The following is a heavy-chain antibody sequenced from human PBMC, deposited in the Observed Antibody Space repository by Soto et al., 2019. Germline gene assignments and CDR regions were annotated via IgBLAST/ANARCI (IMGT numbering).Heavy chain of an antibody. CDR3: VRAAKRYFDY. V-gene: IGHV1-69*06. Sequence: GASVKVSCKASGGTFSSYAISWVRQAPGQGLEWMGGIIPIFGTANYAQKFQGRVTITADKSTTTAYLELTSLRSEDTAVYYCVRAAKRYFDYWGQGTLVTVSS. J-gene: IGHJ4*02. CDR1: GGTFSSYA. CDR2: IIPIFGTA.